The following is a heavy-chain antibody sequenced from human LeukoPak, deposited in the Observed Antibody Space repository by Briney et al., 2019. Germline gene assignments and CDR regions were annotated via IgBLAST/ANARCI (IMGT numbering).Heavy chain of an antibody. J-gene: IGHJ3*02. CDR1: GFTFSNAC. CDR2: IKSKSDGGTT. Sequence: GGSLRLSCAASGFTFSNACMSWVRQAPGKGLEGVGRIKSKSDGGTTDYAAPVKGRFTISRDDSKNTLYLQMNSLKTEDTAVYYCTTDWGIPTVTTTRDAFDIWGQGTMVTVSS. D-gene: IGHD4-17*01. CDR3: TTDWGIPTVTTTRDAFDI. V-gene: IGHV3-15*01.